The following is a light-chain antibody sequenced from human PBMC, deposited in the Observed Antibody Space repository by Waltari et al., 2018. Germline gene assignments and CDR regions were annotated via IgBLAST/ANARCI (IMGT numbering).Light chain of an antibody. J-gene: IGKJ2*01. CDR1: QSVSSDY. Sequence: EIVLTQSPGTLSLSPGERATLSCRASQSVSSDYLAWYQQKPGQAPRLLIYGASSRATGIPDRFSGSGSGTDFTLTISRLEPEDFAVYYCQQYGRPPRYTFGQGTKLEIK. V-gene: IGKV3-20*01. CDR2: GAS. CDR3: QQYGRPPRYT.